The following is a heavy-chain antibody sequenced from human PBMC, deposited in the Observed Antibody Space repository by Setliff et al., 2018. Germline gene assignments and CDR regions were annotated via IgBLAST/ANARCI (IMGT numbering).Heavy chain of an antibody. CDR2: INPSGGLT. V-gene: IGHV1-46*03. J-gene: IGHJ3*02. D-gene: IGHD3-3*01. CDR3: ARDRFYNSWSGTSITAPHDAFDI. CDR1: GYTFTGYY. Sequence: ASVKVSCKASGYTFTGYYMHWVRQAPGQGLEWMGIINPSGGLTKYAQKCQGRVTMTSDTSTNTVYLEVSSLRSEDTAVYFCARDRFYNSWSGTSITAPHDAFDIWGQGTMVTVSS.